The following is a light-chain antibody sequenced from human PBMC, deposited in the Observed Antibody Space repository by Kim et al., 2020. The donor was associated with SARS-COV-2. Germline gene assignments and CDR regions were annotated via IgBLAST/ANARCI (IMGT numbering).Light chain of an antibody. CDR3: QSYDRSLSGYV. Sequence: QSVLTQPPSVSGAPGQRVTISCTGSSSNIGAGYAVHWYQQLPGTAPKLLIHDNTNRPSGVPDRFSGSKSGTSASLAITGLQTEDEADYYCQSYDRSLSGYVFGTGTKVTVL. CDR1: SSNIGAGYA. J-gene: IGLJ1*01. CDR2: DNT. V-gene: IGLV1-40*01.